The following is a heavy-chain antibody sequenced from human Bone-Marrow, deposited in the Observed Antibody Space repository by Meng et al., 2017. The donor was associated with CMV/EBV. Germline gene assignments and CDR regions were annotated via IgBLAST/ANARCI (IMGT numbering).Heavy chain of an antibody. CDR2: IRYDGSNK. J-gene: IGHJ4*02. D-gene: IGHD3-9*01. V-gene: IGHV3-30*02. Sequence: GESLKISCAVSGFIFSSYSMNWVRQAPGKGLEWVAFIRYDGSNKYYADSVKGRFTISRDNSKNTLYLQMNSLRAEDTAVYYCAVRYHDYWGQGTLVTFSS. CDR3: AVRYHDY. CDR1: GFIFSSYS.